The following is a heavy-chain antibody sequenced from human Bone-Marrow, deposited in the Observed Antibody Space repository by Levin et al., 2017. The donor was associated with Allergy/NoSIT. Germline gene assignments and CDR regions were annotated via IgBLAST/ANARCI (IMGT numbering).Heavy chain of an antibody. J-gene: IGHJ4*02. CDR1: GFTFSSYA. Sequence: VASVKVSCAASGFTFSSYAMSWVRQAPGKGLEWVSTFSDSGGKTYYADSVKGRFTISRDNSKNTLYLQMNSLRAEDTAVYYCAKDKSGSYGHFDYWGQGTLVTVSS. CDR2: FSDSGGKT. CDR3: AKDKSGSYGHFDY. V-gene: IGHV3-23*01. D-gene: IGHD1-26*01.